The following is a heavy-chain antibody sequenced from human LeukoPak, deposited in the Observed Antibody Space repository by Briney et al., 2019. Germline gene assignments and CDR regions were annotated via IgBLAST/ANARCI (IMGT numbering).Heavy chain of an antibody. D-gene: IGHD3-3*01. J-gene: IGHJ2*01. CDR1: GFNFSPYT. Sequence: GGSLRLSCAASGFNFSPYTLTWVRQAPGKGLEWVSSISSPSASIFYADSLKGRFTISRDNARNSLYLQMNSLRAEDTAVYYCARVLTIFGNYFDLWGRGTLVTVSS. CDR3: ARVLTIFGNYFDL. V-gene: IGHV3-21*06. CDR2: ISSPSASI.